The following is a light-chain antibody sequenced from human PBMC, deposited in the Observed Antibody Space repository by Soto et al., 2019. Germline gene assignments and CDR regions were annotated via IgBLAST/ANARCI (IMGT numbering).Light chain of an antibody. V-gene: IGKV3-20*01. CDR3: HHYGSSPIFT. Sequence: EIVLTQSPGTLSLSPGERATLSCRASQSVSSRHSSYLAWYQQKPGQAPRLLIYDASSRATGIPYRFSGSGSGKDFNLTISILEPEDFAVYYFHHYGSSPIFTFGPGTKVDIK. J-gene: IGKJ3*01. CDR2: DAS. CDR1: QSVSSRHSSY.